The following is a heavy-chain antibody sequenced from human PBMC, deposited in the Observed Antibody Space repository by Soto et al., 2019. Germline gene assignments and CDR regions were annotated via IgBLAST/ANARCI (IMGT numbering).Heavy chain of an antibody. J-gene: IGHJ6*02. Sequence: SETLSLTCTVSGGSISSSSYYWGWIRQPPGKGLEWVAVISADGRKTFYADSVKGRFTISRDSPHNALFLDLSSLRGDDTAVYFCAKDRGSWDYYYGMDAWGQGTTVTVSS. CDR2: ISADGRKT. V-gene: IGHV4-39*02. CDR3: AKDRGSWDYYYGMDA. D-gene: IGHD2-15*01. CDR1: GGSISSSSYY.